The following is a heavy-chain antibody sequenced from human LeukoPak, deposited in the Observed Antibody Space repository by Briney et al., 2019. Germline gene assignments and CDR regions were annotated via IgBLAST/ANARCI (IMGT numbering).Heavy chain of an antibody. CDR1: GYTFASYY. CDR2: INPSGGST. J-gene: IGHJ5*02. CDR3: ARACCSSTSCYMGDWFDP. D-gene: IGHD2-2*02. V-gene: IGHV1-46*01. Sequence: ASVKVSCKASGYTFASYYMHWVRQAPGQGLEWMGIINPSGGSTSYAQKFQGRVTMTRDMSTSTVYMELSSLRSEDTAVYYCARACCSSTSCYMGDWFDPWGQGTLVTVSS.